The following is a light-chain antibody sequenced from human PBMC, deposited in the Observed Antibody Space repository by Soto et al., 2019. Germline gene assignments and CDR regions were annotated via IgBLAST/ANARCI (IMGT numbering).Light chain of an antibody. CDR1: QSVSISY. CDR3: QHYGSSPRA. J-gene: IGKJ1*01. Sequence: EIVLTQSPGTLSLSPGERATLSCRASQSVSISYLAWYQQKPDQAPRLLIYGASSRATGIPDRFSGSGSGTDFTLTISRLEPEDFAVDYCQHYGSSPRAFVQGTKV. V-gene: IGKV3-20*01. CDR2: GAS.